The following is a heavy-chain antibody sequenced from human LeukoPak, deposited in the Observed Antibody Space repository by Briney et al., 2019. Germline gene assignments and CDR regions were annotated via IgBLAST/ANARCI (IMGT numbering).Heavy chain of an antibody. CDR1: GYTFTSYY. CDR3: ARPSDSGVRRESAFDI. J-gene: IGHJ3*02. Sequence: GASVKVSCKASGYTFTSYYMHWVRQAPGQGLEWMGIINPSGGSTSYAQKFQGRVTMTRDTSTSSVYMELSSLRSEDTAVYYCARPSDSGVRRESAFDIWGQGTMVTVSS. D-gene: IGHD7-27*01. V-gene: IGHV1-46*01. CDR2: INPSGGST.